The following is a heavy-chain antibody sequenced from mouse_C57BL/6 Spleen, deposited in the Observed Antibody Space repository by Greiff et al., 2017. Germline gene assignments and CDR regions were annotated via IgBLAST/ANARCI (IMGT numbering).Heavy chain of an antibody. V-gene: IGHV1-54*01. CDR3: ARGDGSGWAMDF. CDR2: INPGSGGT. D-gene: IGHD1-1*01. CDR1: GYAFTNYL. Sequence: VQLQQSGAELVRPGTSVKVSCKASGYAFTNYLIEWVKQWPGQGLEWIGVINPGSGGTNYNEKFKGKATLTADKSSSTAYMQLSSLTSEDSAVYCCARGDGSGWAMDFWGQGTSVTVSS. J-gene: IGHJ4*01.